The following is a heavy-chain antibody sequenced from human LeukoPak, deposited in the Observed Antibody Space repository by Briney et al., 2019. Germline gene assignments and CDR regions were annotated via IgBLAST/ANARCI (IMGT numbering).Heavy chain of an antibody. Sequence: GGSLRLSCAASGFTFISYWMNWARQAPGKGLEWVASINHNGNVNYYVDSVKGRFTISRDNAKNSLYLQMSNLRAEDTAVYFCARGGGLDVWGQGATVTVSS. CDR2: INHNGNVN. D-gene: IGHD3-16*01. J-gene: IGHJ6*02. CDR3: ARGGGLDV. V-gene: IGHV3-7*03. CDR1: GFTFISYW.